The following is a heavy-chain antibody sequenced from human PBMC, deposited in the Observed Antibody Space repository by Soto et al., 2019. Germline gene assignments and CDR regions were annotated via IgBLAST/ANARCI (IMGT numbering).Heavy chain of an antibody. CDR1: GFRFSSYS. D-gene: IGHD3-22*01. Sequence: VGSLRLSCADSGFRFSSYSMSWVRQTPGKGLEWVAAITATGDRTYYADSVTGRFTISRDNSKRTHYLQMTSLRAEDTAMYYCATMNGYFEYWGQGTPVTVS. J-gene: IGHJ4*02. CDR2: ITATGDRT. V-gene: IGHV3-23*01. CDR3: ATMNGYFEY.